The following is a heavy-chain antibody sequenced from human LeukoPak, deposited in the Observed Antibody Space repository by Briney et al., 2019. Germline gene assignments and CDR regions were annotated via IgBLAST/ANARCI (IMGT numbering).Heavy chain of an antibody. D-gene: IGHD6-13*01. Sequence: PGGSLRLSCAASGFTFSSYAMSWVRQAPGKGLEWVSAISGSGGSTYYADSVKGRFTISRDNSKNTLYLQMSSLRAEDTAVYYCAKSSSSWYRFDYWGQGTLVTVSS. J-gene: IGHJ4*02. CDR3: AKSSSSWYRFDY. CDR2: ISGSGGST. CDR1: GFTFSSYA. V-gene: IGHV3-23*01.